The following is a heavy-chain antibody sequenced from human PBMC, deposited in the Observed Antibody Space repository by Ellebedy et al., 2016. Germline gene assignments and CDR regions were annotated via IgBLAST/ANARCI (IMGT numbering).Heavy chain of an antibody. J-gene: IGHJ6*03. V-gene: IGHV4-34*01. CDR3: ARLKRDGSGSYYTGYYYYYMDV. CDR2: INHSGST. CDR1: GGSFSGYY. D-gene: IGHD3-10*01. Sequence: SETLSLXXAVYGGSFSGYYWSWIRQPPGKGLEWIGEINHSGSTNYNPSLKSRVTISVDTSKNQFSLKLSSVTAADTAVYYCARLKRDGSGSYYTGYYYYYMDVWGKGTTVTVSS.